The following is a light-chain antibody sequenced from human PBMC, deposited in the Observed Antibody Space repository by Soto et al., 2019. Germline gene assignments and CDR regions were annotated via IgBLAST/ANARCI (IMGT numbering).Light chain of an antibody. CDR3: QQYESLPLT. CDR1: QTISSW. CDR2: KAS. J-gene: IGKJ5*01. Sequence: DIQMTQSPSTLSGSVGDRVTITCRASQTISSWLAWYQQKPGKAPKLLIYKASTLKSGVPSRFSGSGSGTDFTLTISCLQPEDFATYYCQQYESLPLTFGQGTRLEIK. V-gene: IGKV1-5*03.